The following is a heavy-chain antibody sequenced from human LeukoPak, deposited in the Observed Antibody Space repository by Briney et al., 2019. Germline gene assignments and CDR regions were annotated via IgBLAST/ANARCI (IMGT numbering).Heavy chain of an antibody. Sequence: GESLKISCKGSGYSFINHWIGWVRQMPGKGLEWMGVIYPGDSDTRYSPSFQGQVTISADKSISTAYLQWSSLKASDTAMYYCARRNSSSWYGIDAFDIWGQGTMVTVSS. V-gene: IGHV5-51*01. CDR3: ARRNSSSWYGIDAFDI. CDR2: IYPGDSDT. D-gene: IGHD6-13*01. CDR1: GYSFINHW. J-gene: IGHJ3*02.